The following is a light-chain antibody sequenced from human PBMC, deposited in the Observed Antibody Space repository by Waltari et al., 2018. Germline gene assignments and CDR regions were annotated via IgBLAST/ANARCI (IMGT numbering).Light chain of an antibody. V-gene: IGLV2-14*03. CDR2: DVS. J-gene: IGLJ3*02. CDR3: SSYTSSSRV. Sequence: QSALTQPASVSGSPGQSITISCTGTSSDVGGYNYVSWYQQHPGKAPKLMIYDVSNRPAGVSNRCSGSKTCNTASLTISGLQAEDEADYYCSSYTSSSRVFGGGTKLTVL. CDR1: SSDVGGYNY.